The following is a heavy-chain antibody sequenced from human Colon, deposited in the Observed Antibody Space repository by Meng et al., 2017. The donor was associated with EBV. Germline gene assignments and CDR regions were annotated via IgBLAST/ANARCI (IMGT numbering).Heavy chain of an antibody. CDR1: GFSVSKYG. J-gene: IGHJ4*02. CDR3: ARDGIGWYPGDY. CDR2: ISPNGI. Sequence: QVQLVESGXGVVQPGTXLRVSCVVSGFSVSKYGMHWVRQAPGKGLEWVALISPNGIWYANSVKGRFSVSRDNSKNTVYLQMKSLRGEDTALYYCARDGIGWYPGDYWGQGTLVTVSS. V-gene: IGHV3-30*03. D-gene: IGHD6-19*01.